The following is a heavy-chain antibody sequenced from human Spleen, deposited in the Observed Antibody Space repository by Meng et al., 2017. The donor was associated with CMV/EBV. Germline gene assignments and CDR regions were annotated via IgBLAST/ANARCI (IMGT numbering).Heavy chain of an antibody. CDR3: ARFQGIFGVVIIPVGGMDV. J-gene: IGHJ6*02. Sequence: ASVKVSCKASGYTFTSYDINWVRQATGQGLEWMGWMNPNSGNTGYAQKFQGRVTMTRNTSISTAYMELSSLRSEDTAVYYCARFQGIFGVVIIPVGGMDVWGQGTTVTVSS. D-gene: IGHD3-3*01. CDR1: GYTFTSYD. CDR2: MNPNSGNT. V-gene: IGHV1-8*01.